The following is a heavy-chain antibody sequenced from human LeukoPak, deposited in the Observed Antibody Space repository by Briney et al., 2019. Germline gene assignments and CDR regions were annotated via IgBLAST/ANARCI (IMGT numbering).Heavy chain of an antibody. D-gene: IGHD4-11*01. CDR3: ARDDYKSPFDY. J-gene: IGHJ4*02. V-gene: IGHV3-33*01. CDR1: GFTFSSYG. Sequence: GGSLRLSCAASGFTFSSYGMHWVRQAPGKGLEWVAVIWYDGSNKYYADSVKGRFTISRDNSKNTLYLQMNSLRAEDTAVYYCARDDYKSPFDYWGQGTLVTVSS. CDR2: IWYDGSNK.